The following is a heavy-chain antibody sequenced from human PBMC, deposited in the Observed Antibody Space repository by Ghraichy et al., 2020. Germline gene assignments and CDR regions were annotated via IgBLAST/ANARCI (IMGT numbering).Heavy chain of an antibody. J-gene: IGHJ4*02. CDR3: ASRSITIFDF. CDR1: GGSISSSSYY. V-gene: IGHV4-39*01. Sequence: SETLSLTCTVSGGSISSSSYYWGWIRQPPGKGLEWIGSIYYSGSTYYNPSLKSRVTISVDTSKNQFSLKLSSVTAADTAVYYCASRSITIFDFWGQGTLVTVSS. D-gene: IGHD3-3*01. CDR2: IYYSGST.